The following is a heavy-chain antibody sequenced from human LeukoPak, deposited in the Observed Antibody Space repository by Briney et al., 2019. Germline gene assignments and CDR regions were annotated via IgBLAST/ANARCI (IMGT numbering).Heavy chain of an antibody. CDR2: ISYDGTKK. Sequence: GGSLRLSCAASGFTFSTYGIHWVRQAPGKGLEWVAFISYDGTKKYYADSVKGRFTISRDNSENTMYLQMNSLRAEDTAVYYCARGGFDHAFDIWGQGTMVTVSS. CDR3: ARGGFDHAFDI. V-gene: IGHV3-30*03. CDR1: GFTFSTYG. J-gene: IGHJ3*02. D-gene: IGHD3-9*01.